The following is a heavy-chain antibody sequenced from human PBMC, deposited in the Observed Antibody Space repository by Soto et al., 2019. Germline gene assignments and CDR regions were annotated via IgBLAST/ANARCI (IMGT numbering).Heavy chain of an antibody. J-gene: IGHJ4*02. V-gene: IGHV3-30*03. Sequence: VGSLRLSCAASGFTFSTHVMHWVRQAPDKGLEWVAVTTGDETTIIFADSVRGRFTISRDNSANTLYLQMNSLRPDDTAIYYCARLGGGNGRCDYFDYWGQGALVTVSS. CDR3: ARLGGGNGRCDYFDY. D-gene: IGHD2-8*01. CDR1: GFTFSTHV. CDR2: TTGDETTI.